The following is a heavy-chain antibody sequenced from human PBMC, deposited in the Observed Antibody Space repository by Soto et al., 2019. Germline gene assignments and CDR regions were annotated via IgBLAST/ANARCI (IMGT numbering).Heavy chain of an antibody. CDR3: AKWAGCSSTSCSLYYYYMDV. Sequence: GGSLRLSCAASGFTFSNYAMSWVRQAPGKGLEWVSIISGSGGSTYYADSVKGRFTISRENSKNTLYLQMNSLRVEDTAVYYCAKWAGCSSTSCSLYYYYMDVWGKGTTVTVSS. J-gene: IGHJ6*03. CDR2: ISGSGGST. CDR1: GFTFSNYA. D-gene: IGHD2-2*01. V-gene: IGHV3-23*01.